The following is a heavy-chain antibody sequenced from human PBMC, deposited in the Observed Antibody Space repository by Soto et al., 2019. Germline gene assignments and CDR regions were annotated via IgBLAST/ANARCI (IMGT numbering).Heavy chain of an antibody. CDR1: GFTFSSYG. Sequence: QVQLVESGGGVVQPGRSLRLSCAASGFTFSSYGMHWVRQAPGKGLECVAVISYDGSNKYYADSVKGRFTISRDNSKKTLYLQMNSLRAGERAVYYCAKAPVEGLLLWFGEFTFDPWGQGTLVTVSS. D-gene: IGHD3-10*01. CDR2: ISYDGSNK. V-gene: IGHV3-30*18. CDR3: AKAPVEGLLLWFGEFTFDP. J-gene: IGHJ5*02.